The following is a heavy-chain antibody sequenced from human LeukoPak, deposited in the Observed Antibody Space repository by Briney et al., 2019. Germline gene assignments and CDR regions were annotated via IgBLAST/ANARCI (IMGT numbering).Heavy chain of an antibody. V-gene: IGHV3-11*06. CDR1: GFTFSDYY. Sequence: GGSLRLSCAASGFTFSDYYMSWIRQAPGKGLEWVSSISSSSSYIYYADSVKGRFTISRDNAKNSLYLQMNSLRAEDTAVYYCARDPGNWNHEYWGQGSLVTVSS. D-gene: IGHD1-14*01. CDR3: ARDPGNWNHEY. CDR2: ISSSSSYI. J-gene: IGHJ4*02.